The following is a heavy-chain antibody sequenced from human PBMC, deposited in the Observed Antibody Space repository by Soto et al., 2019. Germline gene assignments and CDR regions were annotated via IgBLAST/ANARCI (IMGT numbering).Heavy chain of an antibody. V-gene: IGHV3-48*03. CDR1: GFTFSSYE. CDR3: ARAYTIHSAFDI. Sequence: GGSLRLSCAASGFTFSSYEINWVRQAPGKGLEWVSYISSSGSPIDYADSVKGRFTISRDNAKNSLYLQMNSLRVEDTAVYYCARAYTIHSAFDIWGQGTMVTVSS. CDR2: ISSSGSPI. J-gene: IGHJ3*02. D-gene: IGHD2-2*02.